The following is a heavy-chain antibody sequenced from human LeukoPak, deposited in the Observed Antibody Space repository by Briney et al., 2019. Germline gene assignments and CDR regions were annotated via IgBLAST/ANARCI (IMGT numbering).Heavy chain of an antibody. CDR2: IYTSGST. Sequence: SETLSLTCAVYGGSFSGYYWSWIRQPAGKGLEWIGRIYTSGSTNYNPSLKSRVTMSVDTSKNQFSLKLSSVTAADTAVYYCAREKCSSTSCYSGWFDPWGQGTLVTVSS. CDR3: AREKCSSTSCYSGWFDP. J-gene: IGHJ5*02. CDR1: GGSFSGYY. V-gene: IGHV4-4*07. D-gene: IGHD2-2*01.